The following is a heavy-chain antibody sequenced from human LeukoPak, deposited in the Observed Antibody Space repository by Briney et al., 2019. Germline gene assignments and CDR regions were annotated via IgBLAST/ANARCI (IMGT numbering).Heavy chain of an antibody. Sequence: SVKVSCKASGGTFSSYAISWVRQAPRQGLEWMGGIIPIFGTANYAQKFQGRVTITADESTSTAYMELSSLRSEDTAVYYCARGVRRPAPIYSSSLDFGSKYYYYMDVWGKGTTVTVSS. V-gene: IGHV1-69*13. CDR2: IIPIFGTA. J-gene: IGHJ6*03. CDR1: GGTFSSYA. CDR3: ARGVRRPAPIYSSSLDFGSKYYYYMDV. D-gene: IGHD6-6*01.